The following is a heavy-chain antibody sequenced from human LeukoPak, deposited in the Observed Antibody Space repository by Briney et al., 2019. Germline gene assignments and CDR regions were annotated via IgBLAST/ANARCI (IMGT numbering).Heavy chain of an antibody. V-gene: IGHV4-34*01. CDR1: GGSFSGYY. D-gene: IGHD6-13*01. Sequence: PSETLSLTCAVYGGSFSGYYWSWIRQPPGKGLEWIGEINHSGSTNYNPSLKSRVTISVDTSKNQFSLKLSSVTAADTAVCYCARTESSSGTGFDYWGQGTLVTVSS. J-gene: IGHJ4*02. CDR3: ARTESSSGTGFDY. CDR2: INHSGST.